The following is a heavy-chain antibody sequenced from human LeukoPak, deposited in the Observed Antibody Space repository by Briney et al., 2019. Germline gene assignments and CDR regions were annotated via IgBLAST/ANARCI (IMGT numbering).Heavy chain of an antibody. D-gene: IGHD2-15*01. CDR1: GFTFSSYS. V-gene: IGHV3-48*01. Sequence: GGSLRLSCAASGFTFSSYSMNWVRQAPGKGLEWVSYISSSSSTIYYADSVKGRFTISRDDSQNMVLLQMDNLRAEDTARYYCARDSAFSSYSHWGQGALVTVSS. CDR2: ISSSSSTI. CDR3: ARDSAFSSYSH. J-gene: IGHJ1*01.